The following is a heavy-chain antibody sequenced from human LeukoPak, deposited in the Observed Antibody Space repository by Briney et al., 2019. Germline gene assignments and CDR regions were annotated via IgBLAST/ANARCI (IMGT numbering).Heavy chain of an antibody. D-gene: IGHD4-17*01. CDR1: GFTFRSNW. CDR2: INQDGSQT. J-gene: IGHJ4*02. CDR3: AKYNDYDFDY. V-gene: IGHV3-7*01. Sequence: GGSLRLSCAASGFTFRSNWMSWVRQAPGKGLEWVAKINQDGSQTKYVDSVKGRFTISRDNAKNSLHLQMNGLRADDTAVYYCAKYNDYDFDYWGQGTLVTVSP.